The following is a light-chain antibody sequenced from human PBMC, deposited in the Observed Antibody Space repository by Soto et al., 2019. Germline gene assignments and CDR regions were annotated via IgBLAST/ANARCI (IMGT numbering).Light chain of an antibody. CDR1: QGVSNY. CDR3: LQYFTYPLT. J-gene: IGKJ3*01. Sequence: AIRMTQSPSSFSASTGDRVTITCRASQGVSNYLAWYQQKPGKAPKLLIYAASTLQSGVPSTFSGSGAGTDFTLTISRLQSDDFATYYCLQYFTYPLTFGPGTKVDIK. CDR2: AAS. V-gene: IGKV1-8*01.